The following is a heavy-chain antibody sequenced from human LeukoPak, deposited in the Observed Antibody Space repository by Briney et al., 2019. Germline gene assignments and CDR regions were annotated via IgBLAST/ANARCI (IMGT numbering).Heavy chain of an antibody. Sequence: EASVKVSCKASGYTFTGYYMHWVRQAPGQGLEWMGWINPNSGGTISSQNFQGRVTLTRDTSISTAYMELSRLRSDDTAVYYCARGGGGGYDYWGQGTLVTVSS. D-gene: IGHD3-16*01. V-gene: IGHV1-2*02. CDR3: ARGGGGGYDY. J-gene: IGHJ4*02. CDR1: GYTFTGYY. CDR2: INPNSGGT.